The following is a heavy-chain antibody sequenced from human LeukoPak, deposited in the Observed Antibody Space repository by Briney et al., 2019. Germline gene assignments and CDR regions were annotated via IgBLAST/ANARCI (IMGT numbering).Heavy chain of an antibody. J-gene: IGHJ5*02. Sequence: PGGSLRLSCAASGFTFSTFGMHWVRQAPGKGLEWVAVISYDGSNKYYADSVKGRFTISRDNSKNTLYLQMNSLRAEDTAVYYCARGPRYGSGSYSLDPWGQGTLVTVSS. CDR2: ISYDGSNK. D-gene: IGHD3-10*01. CDR1: GFTFSTFG. V-gene: IGHV3-30*03. CDR3: ARGPRYGSGSYSLDP.